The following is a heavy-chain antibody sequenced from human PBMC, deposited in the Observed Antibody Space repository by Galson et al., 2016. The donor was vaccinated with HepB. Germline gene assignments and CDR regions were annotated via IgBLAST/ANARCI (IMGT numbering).Heavy chain of an antibody. D-gene: IGHD1-26*01. Sequence: SLRLSCAASGFIFSTYGMHWVRQAPGKGLEWVAVIWYDGSNKYYADSVKGRFTISRDNSKNTLYLQMNSLRAEDTAVYYCASSLYSVSHWGQGTLVTVSS. CDR2: IWYDGSNK. CDR3: ASSLYSVSH. CDR1: GFIFSTYG. V-gene: IGHV3-33*01. J-gene: IGHJ4*02.